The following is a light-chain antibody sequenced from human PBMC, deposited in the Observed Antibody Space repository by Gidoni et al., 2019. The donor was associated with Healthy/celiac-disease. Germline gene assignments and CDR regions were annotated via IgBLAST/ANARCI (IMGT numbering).Light chain of an antibody. V-gene: IGLV1-40*01. CDR3: QSYDSSLSGSDVV. CDR2: GNS. J-gene: IGLJ2*01. CDR1: SSNNGAGYD. Sequence: QSVLTQPPSVSGAQGQRVTISCTRSSSNNGAGYDVHWYQQLPVTAPNHLISGNSNRPSGVPDRFSGSKSGTSASLAITGLQAEAEADYYCQSYDSSLSGSDVVFGGGTKLTVL.